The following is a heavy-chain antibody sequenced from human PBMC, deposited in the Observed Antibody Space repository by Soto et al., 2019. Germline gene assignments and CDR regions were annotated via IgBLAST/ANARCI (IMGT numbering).Heavy chain of an antibody. CDR2: ISAYNGNT. CDR3: ARDRGAYGMDV. Sequence: QVQLVQSGAEVKKPGASVKVSCKSSGYTFTSYGISWVRQAPGQGLEWMGWISAYNGNTNYAQKLQGRVTMTTDTPTSPGYMELRSLRSADTAVYYCARDRGAYGMDVWGQGTTVTVSS. J-gene: IGHJ6*02. CDR1: GYTFTSYG. V-gene: IGHV1-18*01.